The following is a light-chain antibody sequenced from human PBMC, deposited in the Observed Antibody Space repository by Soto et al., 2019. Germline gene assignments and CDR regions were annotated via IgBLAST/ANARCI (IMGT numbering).Light chain of an antibody. J-gene: IGLJ3*02. CDR3: QSYDSSLSGWV. CDR1: SSNFGAGYD. Sequence: QSVLTQPTSVSGAPGQRVTISCTGSSSNFGAGYDVHWYQQLPGTAPKLLIYGNSNRPSGVPDRFSGSKSGTSASLAITGLQAEDEADYYCQSYDSSLSGWVFGGGTQLTV. V-gene: IGLV1-40*01. CDR2: GNS.